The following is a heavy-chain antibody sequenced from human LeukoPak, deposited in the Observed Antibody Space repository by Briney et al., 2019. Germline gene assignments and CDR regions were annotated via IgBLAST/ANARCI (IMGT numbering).Heavy chain of an antibody. CDR1: GYTFTSYD. Sequence: GASVKVSCKASGYTFTSYDINWVRQATGQGLEWMGWMNPNSGNTGYAQKFQGRVTMTRNTSISTAYMELSSLRSEDTAVYYCARDQGVVITKITYYYYMDVWGKGTTVTVSS. CDR3: ARDQGVVITKITYYYYMDV. J-gene: IGHJ6*03. V-gene: IGHV1-8*01. D-gene: IGHD3-3*01. CDR2: MNPNSGNT.